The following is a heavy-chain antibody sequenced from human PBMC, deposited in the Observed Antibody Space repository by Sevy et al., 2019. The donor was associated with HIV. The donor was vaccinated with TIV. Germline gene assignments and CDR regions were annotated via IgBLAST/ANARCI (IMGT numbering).Heavy chain of an antibody. CDR2: ISYDGSNK. CDR3: AKDRGSSTSYYYYGMDV. D-gene: IGHD6-6*01. V-gene: IGHV3-30*18. Sequence: GGSLRLSCAASGFTFSSYGMHWVRQAPGKGPEWVAVISYDGSNKYYADSVKGRFTISRDNSKNTLYLQMNSLRAEDTAVYYCAKDRGSSTSYYYYGMDVWGQGTTVTVSS. CDR1: GFTFSSYG. J-gene: IGHJ6*02.